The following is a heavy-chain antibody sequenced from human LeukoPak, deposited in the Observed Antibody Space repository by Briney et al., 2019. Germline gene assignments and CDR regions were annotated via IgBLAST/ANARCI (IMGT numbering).Heavy chain of an antibody. J-gene: IGHJ4*02. CDR2: ISGSAGST. CDR1: GSTFSSYA. D-gene: IGHD4-23*01. V-gene: IGHV3-23*01. Sequence: GGSLRLSCAASGSTFSSYAMNWVRQAPGKGLEWFSIISGSAGSTYYADSVKGRFTISRDNSKNTLFLQMNSLRAEDTAVYYCAKDRSLDGGNSNGYFDSWGQGTLVTVSS. CDR3: AKDRSLDGGNSNGYFDS.